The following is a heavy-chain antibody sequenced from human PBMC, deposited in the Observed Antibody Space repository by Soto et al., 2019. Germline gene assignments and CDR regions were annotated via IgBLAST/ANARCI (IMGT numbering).Heavy chain of an antibody. J-gene: IGHJ6*03. V-gene: IGHV3-30*18. D-gene: IGHD1-1*01. CDR2: ISYDGSNK. CDR1: GFIFSSSA. Sequence: QVQLEESGGGVVQPGRSLRLSCAASGFIFSSSAMHWVRQAPGKGLEWVAVISYDGSNKYYAGSVKGRFTISRDNSKNTLYLQVNSLRAEDTAVYYCVKDRPGPTHHYFFYYMNVWGKGTTVTVSS. CDR3: VKDRPGPTHHYFFYYMNV.